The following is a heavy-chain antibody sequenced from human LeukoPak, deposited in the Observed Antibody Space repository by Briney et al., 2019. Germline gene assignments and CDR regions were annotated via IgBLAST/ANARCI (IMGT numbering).Heavy chain of an antibody. J-gene: IGHJ4*02. Sequence: GASVKVSCKASGYTFTSYGISWVRQAPGQGLEWMGWISAYNGNTNYAQKVQGRVTMTTDTSTSTAYMELRSLRSDDTAVYYCVRDGYDYVWGSYRYLSRFDYWGQGTLVTVSS. D-gene: IGHD3-16*02. CDR1: GYTFTSYG. CDR3: VRDGYDYVWGSYRYLSRFDY. CDR2: ISAYNGNT. V-gene: IGHV1-18*01.